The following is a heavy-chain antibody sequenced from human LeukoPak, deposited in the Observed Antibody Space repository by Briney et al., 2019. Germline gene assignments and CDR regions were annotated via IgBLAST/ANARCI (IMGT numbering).Heavy chain of an antibody. CDR2: TYNSVTS. V-gene: IGHV4-38-2*02. D-gene: IGHD2/OR15-2a*01. J-gene: IGHJ6*03. CDR3: ACSAQYSYYYYMDV. CDR1: GYSISNGYY. Sequence: PSETLSLTCTVSGYSISNGYYWGCIRRPPGKRREWIGTTYNSVTSYYNPSLKRLVTISVETSKNHLSLKMNSVTAADTAEYYCACSAQYSYYYYMDVWGKGTTVTASS.